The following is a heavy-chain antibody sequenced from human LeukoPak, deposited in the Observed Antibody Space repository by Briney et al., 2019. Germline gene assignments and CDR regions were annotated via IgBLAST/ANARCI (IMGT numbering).Heavy chain of an antibody. Sequence: GASVKASCKASGYTLTGYYMHWVRQAPGQGLEWMGWINPNSGGTNYAQKFQGRVTMTRDTSISTAYMELSRLRSDDTAVYYCARVFGVVIDAFDIWGQGTMVTVSS. CDR2: INPNSGGT. CDR3: ARVFGVVIDAFDI. CDR1: GYTLTGYY. V-gene: IGHV1-2*02. D-gene: IGHD3-3*01. J-gene: IGHJ3*02.